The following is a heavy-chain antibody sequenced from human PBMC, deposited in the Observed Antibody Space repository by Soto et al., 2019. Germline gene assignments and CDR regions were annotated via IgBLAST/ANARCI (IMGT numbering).Heavy chain of an antibody. CDR1: GFPFSNHA. V-gene: IGHV3-23*01. J-gene: IGHJ4*02. CDR3: AKRQGTGLAAKNFDF. Sequence: EVQLLESGGGLGQPGGSLRVSCAASGFPFSNHAMSWVRQAPGKGLEWVSGISDGGDLIYYADSVKGRCSMSRDNSENMLYLQMTNLRAEDTAIYFCAKRQGTGLAAKNFDFWGQGTLVTVSS. CDR2: ISDGGDLI. D-gene: IGHD2-15*01.